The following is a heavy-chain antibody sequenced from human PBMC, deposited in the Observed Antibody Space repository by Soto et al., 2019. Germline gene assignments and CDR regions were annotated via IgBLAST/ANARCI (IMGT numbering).Heavy chain of an antibody. CDR3: LKDVMPGGADC. Sequence: EVKLVESGGGLVQPGRSLRLSCVASGFTSDDYAMHWVRQAPGKGLEWVAGIYWNSNRIDYGDSVKGLFTISRANAEKSLYLQMNSLRPEDTAMYFCLKDVMPGGADCWGQRTLVTVSS. D-gene: IGHD3-16*01. CDR1: GFTSDDYA. CDR2: IYWNSNRI. V-gene: IGHV3-9*02. J-gene: IGHJ4*02.